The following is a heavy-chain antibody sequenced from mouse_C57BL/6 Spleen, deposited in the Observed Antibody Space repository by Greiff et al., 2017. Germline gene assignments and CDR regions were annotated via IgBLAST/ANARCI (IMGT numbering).Heavy chain of an antibody. CDR1: GFTFSSYA. CDR2: ISDGGSYT. V-gene: IGHV5-4*01. CDR3: AREGTGPFDY. Sequence: EVMLVESGGGLVKPGGSLKLSCAASGFTFSSYAMSWVRQTPEKRLEWVATISDGGSYTNYPDNVKGRFTISRDNAKNNLYLQMSHLKSEDTAMYYCAREGTGPFDYWGQGTTLTVSS. D-gene: IGHD4-1*01. J-gene: IGHJ2*01.